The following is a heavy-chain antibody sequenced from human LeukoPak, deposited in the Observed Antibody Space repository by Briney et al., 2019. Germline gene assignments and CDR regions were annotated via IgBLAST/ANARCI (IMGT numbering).Heavy chain of an antibody. CDR1: GYSFTSYW. Sequence: GESLKISCKGSGYSFTSYWIGWVRQMPGKGLEWMGIIYPGDSDTRYSPSFQGQVTISADKSISTAYLQWSSLKASDTAMYYCARGNYDILTGYYPHLDYWGQGTLVTVSS. CDR2: IYPGDSDT. V-gene: IGHV5-51*01. CDR3: ARGNYDILTGYYPHLDY. J-gene: IGHJ4*02. D-gene: IGHD3-9*01.